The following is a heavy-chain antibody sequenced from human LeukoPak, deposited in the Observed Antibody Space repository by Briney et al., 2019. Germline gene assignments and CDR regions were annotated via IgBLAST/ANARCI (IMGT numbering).Heavy chain of an antibody. CDR1: GGSISNYY. V-gene: IGHV4-4*07. D-gene: IGHD3-10*01. CDR2: IYNSENT. CDR3: VRGPYGSGTYAYAFDI. Sequence: SETLSLTCTVSGGSISNYYWSLIRQPAGKGLEWIGRIYNSENTNYNPSLKSRVTISVDKSKNQFPLKLSSVTAADAAVYYCVRGPYGSGTYAYAFDIWGQGTMVTVSS. J-gene: IGHJ3*02.